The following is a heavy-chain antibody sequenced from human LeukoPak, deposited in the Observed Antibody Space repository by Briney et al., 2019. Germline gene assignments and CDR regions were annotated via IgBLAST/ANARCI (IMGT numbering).Heavy chain of an antibody. V-gene: IGHV3-9*01. Sequence: PGRSLRLSCAASGFTFDDYAIHWARHAPGKGLEWVSGISWNSNRKVYADSVKGRFTISRDNAKNSLYLQMNSLTAEDTALYYCAKDLTDSLYYYGMDVWGQGTTVTVSS. D-gene: IGHD2-15*01. J-gene: IGHJ6*02. CDR3: AKDLTDSLYYYGMDV. CDR1: GFTFDDYA. CDR2: ISWNSNRK.